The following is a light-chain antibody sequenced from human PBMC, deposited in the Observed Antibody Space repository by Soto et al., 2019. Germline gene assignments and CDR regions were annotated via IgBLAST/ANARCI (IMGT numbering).Light chain of an antibody. CDR1: QGIRND. Sequence: AIQMTQSPSSLSTSVGDRVTISCRASQGIRNDLGWYQQKPGKAPKLLIYAASILQSEVPSRFSGSGSGTDFTLTISSLQPEDFATYYCLQDYDYPLTFGGGTKVQIK. CDR3: LQDYDYPLT. V-gene: IGKV1-6*01. J-gene: IGKJ4*01. CDR2: AAS.